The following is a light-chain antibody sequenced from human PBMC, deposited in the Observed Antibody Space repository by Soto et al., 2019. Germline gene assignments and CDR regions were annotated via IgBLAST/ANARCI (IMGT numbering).Light chain of an antibody. Sequence: DIPMTQSPSTLSASVGDRVTITCRASQSISSWLAWYQQKPGKAPKLLIYDASSLESGVPSRFSGSGSGPEFTLTISSLQPDDFATYYCQQYNSYLYTFGQGTKLEIK. V-gene: IGKV1-5*01. CDR3: QQYNSYLYT. J-gene: IGKJ2*01. CDR2: DAS. CDR1: QSISSW.